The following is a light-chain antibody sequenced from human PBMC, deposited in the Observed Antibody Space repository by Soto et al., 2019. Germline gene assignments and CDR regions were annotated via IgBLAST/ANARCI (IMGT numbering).Light chain of an antibody. CDR1: QRVGIN. CDR2: GAS. V-gene: IGKV3-15*01. CDR3: QQYDKWPPYT. Sequence: EIVMTQSPATLSVSPGERATLSCRASQRVGINLAWYQQTPGQAPRLLIYGASTRAPGIPDRFSATGSGTEFTLTISSLQSGDFAVYYCQQYDKWPPYTFGQGTKVEIK. J-gene: IGKJ2*01.